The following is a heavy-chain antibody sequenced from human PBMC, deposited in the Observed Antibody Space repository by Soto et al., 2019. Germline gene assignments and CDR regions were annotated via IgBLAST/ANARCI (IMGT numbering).Heavy chain of an antibody. CDR1: GFTFDDYA. D-gene: IGHD3-10*01. CDR2: ISGDGGST. V-gene: IGHV3-43*02. CDR3: AKNYYYGSGSYYNYYYYRMDV. Sequence: GGSLRLSCAASGFTFDDYAMHWVRQAPGKGLEWVSLISGDGGSTYYADSVKGRFTISRDNSKNSLYLQMNSLRTEDTALYYCAKNYYYGSGSYYNYYYYRMDVWGQGTTVTVSS. J-gene: IGHJ6*02.